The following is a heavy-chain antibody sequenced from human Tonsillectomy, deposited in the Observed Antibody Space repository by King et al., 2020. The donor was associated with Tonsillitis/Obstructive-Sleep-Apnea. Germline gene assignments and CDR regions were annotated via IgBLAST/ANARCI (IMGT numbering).Heavy chain of an antibody. J-gene: IGHJ1*01. Sequence: VQLVESGGGLIQPGGSLRLSCAASGFTVSSNYVSWVRQAPGKGLEWVSVIYSGGSTYYADSAKGRFTISREISKNTLYLQMNSLRAEDTAVYYCATVGRSSWAEPHHWGQGNLVTVSS. V-gene: IGHV3-53*01. CDR2: IYSGGST. CDR1: GFTVSSNY. D-gene: IGHD6-13*01. CDR3: ATVGRSSWAEPHH.